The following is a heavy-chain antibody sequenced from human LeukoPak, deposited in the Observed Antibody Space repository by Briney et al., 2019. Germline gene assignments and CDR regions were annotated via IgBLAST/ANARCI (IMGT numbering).Heavy chain of an antibody. Sequence: PSETLSLTCTVSGGSISSYYWSWIRQPPGKGLEWIGYIYYSGSTNYNPSLKSRVTISVDTSKNQFSLKLSSVTAADTAVYYCASIKQDYGDYDGGSAFDIWGQETMVTVSS. V-gene: IGHV4-59*01. J-gene: IGHJ3*02. CDR2: IYYSGST. CDR3: ASIKQDYGDYDGGSAFDI. D-gene: IGHD4-17*01. CDR1: GGSISSYY.